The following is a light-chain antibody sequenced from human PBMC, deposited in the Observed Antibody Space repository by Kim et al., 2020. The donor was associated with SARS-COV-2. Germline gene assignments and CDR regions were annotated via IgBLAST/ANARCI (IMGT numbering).Light chain of an antibody. CDR2: KDT. V-gene: IGLV3-25*03. CDR3: QSADSSGTVV. CDR1: ALPNQY. J-gene: IGLJ2*01. Sequence: VSPGQMARITCSGDALPNQYAYWYQLKPGQAPVLVIYKDTERPSGIPERFSGSTSGTTVTLTISEVQAEDEADYSCQSADSSGTVVFGGGTKLTVL.